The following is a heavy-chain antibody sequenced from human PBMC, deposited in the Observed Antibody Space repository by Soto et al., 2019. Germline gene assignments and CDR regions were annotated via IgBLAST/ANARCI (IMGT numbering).Heavy chain of an antibody. Sequence: VQLLESGGGLVQPGGSLRLSCAASGFTFNNYAMSWVRQAPGKGLEWVSSNSRSGGTTYYADSVKGRFTISRDNSKNTLYLEMDSLRAEDTAVYYCAKDRSTVTTTSPFDYWGQGTLVTVSS. CDR2: NSRSGGTT. CDR1: GFTFNNYA. CDR3: AKDRSTVTTTSPFDY. J-gene: IGHJ4*02. V-gene: IGHV3-23*01. D-gene: IGHD4-4*01.